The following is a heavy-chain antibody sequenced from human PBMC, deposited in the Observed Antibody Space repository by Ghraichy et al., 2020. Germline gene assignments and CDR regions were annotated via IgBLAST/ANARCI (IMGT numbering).Heavy chain of an antibody. CDR1: GFTFSSYW. D-gene: IGHD3-22*01. Sequence: GESLNISCAASGFTFSSYWMHWVRQAPGKGLVWVSRINSDGSSTSYADSVKGRFTISRDNAKNTLYLQMNSLRAEDTAVYYCARGGHYYYDSSGYYFFDYWGQGTLVTVSS. V-gene: IGHV3-74*01. J-gene: IGHJ4*02. CDR2: INSDGSST. CDR3: ARGGHYYYDSSGYYFFDY.